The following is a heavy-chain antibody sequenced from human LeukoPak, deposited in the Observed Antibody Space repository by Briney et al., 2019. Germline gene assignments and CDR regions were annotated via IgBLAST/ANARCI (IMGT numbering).Heavy chain of an antibody. V-gene: IGHV3-30-3*01. CDR1: GFTFSTYA. CDR2: ISYDGSNE. J-gene: IGHJ6*02. Sequence: GRSLRLSCAASGFTFSTYAMLWVRQAPGKGLPGVAIISYDGSNEYYADSVKGRFTISRDTSKSTLYLQMNSLRAEDTAVYYCARGGPGYSSAWTNYGLAVWGQGTTVTVSS. D-gene: IGHD6-19*01. CDR3: ARGGPGYSSAWTNYGLAV.